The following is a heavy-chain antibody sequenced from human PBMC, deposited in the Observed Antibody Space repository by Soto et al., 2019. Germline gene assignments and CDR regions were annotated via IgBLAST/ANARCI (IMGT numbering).Heavy chain of an antibody. Sequence: GASVKVSCKASGGTFGSDAITWVRQAPGQGLEWVGRIIPIFGTTNYAQNLQGRVTISADKSTLTSYMELHSLTSDDTAVYYCAKVEAGCSGGSCYLNWFDPWGQGTLVTVSS. J-gene: IGHJ5*02. CDR2: IIPIFGTT. V-gene: IGHV1-69*06. CDR1: GGTFGSDA. CDR3: AKVEAGCSGGSCYLNWFDP. D-gene: IGHD2-15*01.